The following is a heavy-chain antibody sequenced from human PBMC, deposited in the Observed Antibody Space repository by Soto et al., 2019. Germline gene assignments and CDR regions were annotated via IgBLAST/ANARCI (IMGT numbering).Heavy chain of an antibody. V-gene: IGHV4-39*01. J-gene: IGHJ4*02. CDR3: ASLVDSSGWDPFDY. D-gene: IGHD6-19*01. Sequence: QLQLQESGPGLVKPSETLSLTCTVSGGSISSSSYYWGWIRQPPGKGLEWIGSIYYSGSTYYNPSLKSRVTISVDTSKNQFSLKLSSVTAADTAVYYCASLVDSSGWDPFDYWGQGTLVTVSS. CDR2: IYYSGST. CDR1: GGSISSSSYY.